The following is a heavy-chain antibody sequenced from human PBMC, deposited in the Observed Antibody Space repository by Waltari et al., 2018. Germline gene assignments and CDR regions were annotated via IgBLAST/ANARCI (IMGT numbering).Heavy chain of an antibody. V-gene: IGHV4-39*01. CDR2: ISYSGAT. CDR3: ATYVGASVGTAAFDV. J-gene: IGHJ3*01. D-gene: IGHD3-16*01. Sequence: WVRPPPGKGLEWTGTISYSGATYYNPSLRSRVTISLDTSKTQFSLKLNSVTAADTAVYYCATYVGASVGTAAFDVWGQGTMVTVSS.